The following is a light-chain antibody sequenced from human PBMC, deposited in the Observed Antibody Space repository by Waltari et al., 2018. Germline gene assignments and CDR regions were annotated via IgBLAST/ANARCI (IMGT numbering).Light chain of an antibody. J-gene: IGKJ4*01. Sequence: AVLTPCPLSLAVTLGQHLSSSSRASQSVVYSDGNTFLHWFQQRPGQSPRRLIYRVSTRDPGVPDRFSGSGSGTDFTLKISRVEAEDVGLYFCLQGTYWPLTFGGGTKVEIK. V-gene: IGKV2-30*01. CDR2: RVS. CDR3: LQGTYWPLT. CDR1: QSVVYSDGNTF.